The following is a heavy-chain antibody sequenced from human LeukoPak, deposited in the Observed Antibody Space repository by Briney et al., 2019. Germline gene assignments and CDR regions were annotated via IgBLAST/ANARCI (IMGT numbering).Heavy chain of an antibody. V-gene: IGHV3-21*01. CDR2: ISSRSSYI. CDR3: ARSDWFDP. Sequence: GGSLRLSCAASGFAFSSYAMSWVRQAPGKGLEWVSSISSRSSYIYYADSVKGRFTISRDNAKNTLYLQMNSLRAEDTAVYYCARSDWFDPWGQGTLVIVSS. CDR1: GFAFSSYA. D-gene: IGHD2-21*01. J-gene: IGHJ5*02.